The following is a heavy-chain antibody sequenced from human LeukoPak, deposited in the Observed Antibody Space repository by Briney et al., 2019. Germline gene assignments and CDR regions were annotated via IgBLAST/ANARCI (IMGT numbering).Heavy chain of an antibody. D-gene: IGHD6-19*01. CDR2: IYYSGST. Sequence: SETLSLTCIVSGGSISSISSNNYHWGWIRQPPGKGLEWIGSIYYSGSTYYNPSLKSRVTISVDTSKNQFSLKLSSVTAADTAVYYCARGGGYSSGWYADYWGQGTLVTVSS. V-gene: IGHV4-39*07. J-gene: IGHJ4*02. CDR1: GGSISSISSNNYH. CDR3: ARGGGYSSGWYADY.